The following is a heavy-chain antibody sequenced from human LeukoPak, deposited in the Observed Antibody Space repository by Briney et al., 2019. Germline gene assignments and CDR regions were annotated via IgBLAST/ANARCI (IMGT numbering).Heavy chain of an antibody. CDR3: AKEATYSSSWYEY. Sequence: GGSLRLSCAASGFTFSSYSMNWVRQAPGKGLEWVSSISSSSSYIYYAGSVKGRFTISRDNSKNTLYLQMNSLRAEDTAVYYCAKEATYSSSWYEYWGQGTLVTVSS. CDR1: GFTFSSYS. J-gene: IGHJ4*02. CDR2: ISSSSSYI. V-gene: IGHV3-21*01. D-gene: IGHD6-13*01.